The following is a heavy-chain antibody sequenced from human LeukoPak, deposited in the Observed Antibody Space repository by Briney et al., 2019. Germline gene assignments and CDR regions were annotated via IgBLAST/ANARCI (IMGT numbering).Heavy chain of an antibody. Sequence: SETLSLTCTVSGGSISSSSYYWGWIRQPPGKGLEWIGSIYNSETTYYNPSLKSRVTISVDMSKNQFSLKLSSVTAADTAVYYCVRSSTYHLFDDWGQGTLVTVSS. CDR3: VRSSTYHLFDD. J-gene: IGHJ4*02. D-gene: IGHD2-15*01. CDR1: GGSISSSSYY. V-gene: IGHV4-39*07. CDR2: IYNSETT.